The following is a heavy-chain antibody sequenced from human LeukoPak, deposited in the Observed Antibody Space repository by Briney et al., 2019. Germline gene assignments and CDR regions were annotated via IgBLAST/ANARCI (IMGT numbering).Heavy chain of an antibody. Sequence: GGSLRLSCAASGFTFTAFTINWVRQAPGKGLEWVSSISSSYAIYFADSVKGRFTISRDNAKNSLYLQMNSLRAEDTAVYYCARDLATPRWYFDYWGQGTLVTVSS. CDR2: ISSSYAI. J-gene: IGHJ4*02. CDR1: GFTFTAFT. D-gene: IGHD5-12*01. CDR3: ARDLATPRWYFDY. V-gene: IGHV3-69-1*02.